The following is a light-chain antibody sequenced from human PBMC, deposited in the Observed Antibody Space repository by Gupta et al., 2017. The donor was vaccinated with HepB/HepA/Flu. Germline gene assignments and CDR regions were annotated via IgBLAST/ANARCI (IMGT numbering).Light chain of an antibody. CDR2: SVS. V-gene: IGKV2-28*01. J-gene: IGKJ1*01. Sequence: EIVMTQSPLSLPVTPGESASISCRSSQSLLHSNGYTYLDWYLQKPGQSPQLLMYSVSNRASGVPDRFSGSGSGTDFTLKISRVGAEDVGVYYCMQTLHTPWTFGQGTKVEIE. CDR1: QSLLHSNGYTY. CDR3: MQTLHTPWT.